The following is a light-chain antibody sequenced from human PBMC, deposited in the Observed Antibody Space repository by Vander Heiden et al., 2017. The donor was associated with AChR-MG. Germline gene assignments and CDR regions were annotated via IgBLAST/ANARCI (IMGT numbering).Light chain of an antibody. CDR1: QSISNY. CDR2: AAS. V-gene: IGKV1-39*01. J-gene: IGKJ1*01. Sequence: DIQMTQSPSSLSASVGDRVTITCRASQSISNYLNWYQQKPGKAPKLMIYAASILQSGVPSRFSGRGSGTDFTLTISSLQPEDFATYYCQQSYSTPRTFGQGTKVEIK. CDR3: QQSYSTPRT.